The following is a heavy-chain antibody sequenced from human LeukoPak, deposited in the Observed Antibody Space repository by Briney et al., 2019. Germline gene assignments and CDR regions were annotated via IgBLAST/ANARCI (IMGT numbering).Heavy chain of an antibody. CDR1: GGTFSSYA. J-gene: IGHJ4*02. D-gene: IGHD2-21*02. Sequence: SVKVSCKDSGGTFSSYAISWVRQAPGQGLEWMGRIIPIFGTANYAQKFQGRVTITTDESTSTAYMELSSLRSEDTAVYYCARNCVGDCHFDYWGQGTLVTVSS. CDR3: ARNCVGDCHFDY. V-gene: IGHV1-69*05. CDR2: IIPIFGTA.